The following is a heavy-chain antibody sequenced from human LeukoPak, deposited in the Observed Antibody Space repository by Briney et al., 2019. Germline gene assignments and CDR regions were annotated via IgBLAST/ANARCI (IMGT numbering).Heavy chain of an antibody. J-gene: IGHJ4*02. CDR1: GGSFSGYX. Sequence: SETXXLXXTXXGGSFSGYXWSWIRQPPGKGREWIGEIXHSAITNYNPSLNSRVPISVDTSKNQFSLKLSSVTAAVTAVYYCARAGGPTYSSSWYVLWLMLDYWGQGTLVTVSS. CDR2: IXHSAIT. CDR3: ARAGGPTYSSSWYVLWLMLDY. V-gene: IGHV4-34*01. D-gene: IGHD6-13*01.